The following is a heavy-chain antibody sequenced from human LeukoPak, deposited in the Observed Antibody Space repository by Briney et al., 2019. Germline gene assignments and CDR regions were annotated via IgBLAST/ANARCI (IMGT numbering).Heavy chain of an antibody. CDR1: GYTFTDYF. Sequence: ASVKVSCKASGYTFTDYFMHWVRQAPGQGLEWMGWINPNSGGTNYAQKFQGRVTMTRDTSISTAYMELSRLKSDDTAVYFCAREGGLRFSEGLSNWFDPWGQGGLVTLSS. CDR2: INPNSGGT. D-gene: IGHD4-17*01. V-gene: IGHV1-2*02. CDR3: AREGGLRFSEGLSNWFDP. J-gene: IGHJ5*02.